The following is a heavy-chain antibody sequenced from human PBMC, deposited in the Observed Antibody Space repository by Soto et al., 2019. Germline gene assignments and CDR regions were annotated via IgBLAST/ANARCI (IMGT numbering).Heavy chain of an antibody. D-gene: IGHD1-1*01. J-gene: IGHJ4*02. CDR1: ADSSTISNSY. CDR3: ARHRIEVVWRGFDF. V-gene: IGHV4-39*01. Sequence: PSETLSLTCTVSADSSTISNSYWGWLRRPPGKGLQWIGSSSYNGGTFYNPSLKGRVAISVDTSKKQSSLQVTSVTAADTAVYYCARHRIEVVWRGFDFWGQGSPVTVSS. CDR2: SSYNGGT.